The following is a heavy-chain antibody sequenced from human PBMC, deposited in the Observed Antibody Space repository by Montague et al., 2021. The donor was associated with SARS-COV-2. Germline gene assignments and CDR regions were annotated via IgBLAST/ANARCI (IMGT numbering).Heavy chain of an antibody. CDR3: AREREGSDIFDL. V-gene: IGHV4-61*08. Sequence: SETLSLTCPVPSPATASWYSGADRQSPRMNLSYSSNTYDAFSMDYHPSLRSRTTIAVDTSKNQLSLKLTSVSAADTAVYFCAREREGSDIFDLWGQGTMVTVSS. CDR1: SPATASWY. J-gene: IGHJ3*01. CDR2: TYDAFSM. D-gene: IGHD2-21*01.